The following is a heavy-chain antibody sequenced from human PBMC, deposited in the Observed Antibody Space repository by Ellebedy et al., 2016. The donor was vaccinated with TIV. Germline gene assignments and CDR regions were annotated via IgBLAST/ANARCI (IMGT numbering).Heavy chain of an antibody. CDR1: GFTFSSYA. J-gene: IGHJ4*02. CDR2: IVSNGDST. D-gene: IGHD3-16*01. CDR3: VKAWGD. Sequence: GESLKISCSASGFTFSSYAMHWVRQAPGKGLEYISAIVSNGDSTYYANSVKGRFIISRDNSKNTLYLQMSSVRLGDTAVYYCVKAWGDWGQGTLVTVSS. V-gene: IGHV3-64D*06.